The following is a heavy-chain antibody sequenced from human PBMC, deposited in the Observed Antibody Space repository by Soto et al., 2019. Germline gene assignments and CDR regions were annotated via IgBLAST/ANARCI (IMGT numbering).Heavy chain of an antibody. CDR3: ARESATTHDGFDI. CDR2: LSGYNGNT. Sequence: QVQVVQSGAEVKKPGASVKVSCKTSGYTFTSYDISWVRQAPGQGLEWMGWLSGYNGNTNYAQKLQGRVTLTTDTSTSTAYLELRSLRSDDTAVYYCARESATTHDGFDIWGQGTMVIVSS. V-gene: IGHV1-18*01. J-gene: IGHJ3*02. D-gene: IGHD4-17*01. CDR1: GYTFTSYD.